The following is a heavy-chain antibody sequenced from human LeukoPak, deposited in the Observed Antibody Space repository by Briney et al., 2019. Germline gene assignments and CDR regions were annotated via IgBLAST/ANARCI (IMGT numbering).Heavy chain of an antibody. CDR3: ARGTGPLGYYYTMDV. CDR1: GFTFSRYA. Sequence: GRSLRLSCAASGFTFSRYAMHWVRQAPGKGLEWVAVISYDGSKKYYADSVKGRFTISRDNSKNTLYLQMNSLRAEDTAVYYCARGTGPLGYYYTMDVWGQGTTATVSS. V-gene: IGHV3-30-3*01. D-gene: IGHD2-8*02. CDR2: ISYDGSKK. J-gene: IGHJ6*02.